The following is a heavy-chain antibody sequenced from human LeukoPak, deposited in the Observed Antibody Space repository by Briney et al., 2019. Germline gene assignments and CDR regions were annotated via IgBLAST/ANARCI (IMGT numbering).Heavy chain of an antibody. CDR2: ISYDGSNK. D-gene: IGHD6-19*01. V-gene: IGHV3-30*04. J-gene: IGHJ4*02. CDR3: ARDAISSGWGNLPADY. Sequence: PGGSLRLSCAASGFTFSSYAMHWVRQAPGKGLEWVAVISYDGSNKYYADSVKGRFTISRDNSKNTLYLQMNSLRAEDTAVYYCARDAISSGWGNLPADYWGQGTLVTVSS. CDR1: GFTFSSYA.